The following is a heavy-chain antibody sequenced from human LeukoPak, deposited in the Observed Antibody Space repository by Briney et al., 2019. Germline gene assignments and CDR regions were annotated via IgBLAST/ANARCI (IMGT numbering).Heavy chain of an antibody. CDR2: IYPGDSDT. Sequence: GESLKISCKGSGYSFTSYWIGWVRQMPGKGLEWMGIIYPGDSDTRYSPSFQGQVTISADKSIGTAYLQWSSLKASDTAMYYCARSAVAGSSFFGSWFDPWGQGTLVTVSS. CDR3: ARSAVAGSSFFGSWFDP. D-gene: IGHD6-19*01. CDR1: GYSFTSYW. J-gene: IGHJ5*02. V-gene: IGHV5-51*01.